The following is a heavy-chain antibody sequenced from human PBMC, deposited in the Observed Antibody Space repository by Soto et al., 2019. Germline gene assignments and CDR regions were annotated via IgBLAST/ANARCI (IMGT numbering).Heavy chain of an antibody. CDR3: ARHEGLLRHYYYGMDV. CDR2: IYYSGST. J-gene: IGHJ6*02. D-gene: IGHD1-26*01. CDR1: GGSISSSSYY. Sequence: SETLSLTCTVSGGSISSSSYYWGWIRQPPGKGLEWIGSIYYSGSTCYNPSLKSRVTISVDTSKNQFSLKLSSVTAADTAVYYCARHEGLLRHYYYGMDVWGQGTTVTVSS. V-gene: IGHV4-39*01.